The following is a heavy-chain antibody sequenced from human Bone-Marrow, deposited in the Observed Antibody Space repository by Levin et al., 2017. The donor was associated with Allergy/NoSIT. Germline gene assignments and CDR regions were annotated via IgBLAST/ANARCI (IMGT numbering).Heavy chain of an antibody. CDR1: GGSVSSGSYY. CDR3: ARVGPPETHYYYYMDV. V-gene: IGHV4-61*01. CDR2: IYYSGST. J-gene: IGHJ6*03. Sequence: PSETLSLTCTVSGGSVSSGSYYWSWIRQPPGKGLEWIGYIYYSGSTNYNPSLKSRVTISVDTSKNQFSLKLSSVTAADTAVYYCARVGPPETHYYYYMDVWGKGTTVTVSS.